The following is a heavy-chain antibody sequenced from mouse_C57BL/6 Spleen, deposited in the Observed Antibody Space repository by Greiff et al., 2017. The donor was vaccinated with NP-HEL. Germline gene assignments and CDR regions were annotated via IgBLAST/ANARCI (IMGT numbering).Heavy chain of an antibody. D-gene: IGHD1-1*01. J-gene: IGHJ4*01. CDR3: ARYYYGSSYDYAMDY. Sequence: QVQLQQSGAELVKPGASVKMSCKASGYTFTSYWITWVKQRPGQGLEWIGDIYPGSGSTNYNEKFKSKATLTVDTSSSTAYMQLSSLTSEDSAVYYCARYYYGSSYDYAMDYWGQGTSVTFSS. CDR2: IYPGSGST. CDR1: GYTFTSYW. V-gene: IGHV1-55*01.